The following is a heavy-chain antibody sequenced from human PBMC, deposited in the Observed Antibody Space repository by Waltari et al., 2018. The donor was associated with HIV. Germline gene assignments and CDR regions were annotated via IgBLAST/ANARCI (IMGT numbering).Heavy chain of an antibody. CDR2: IRYDGSNK. J-gene: IGHJ3*02. D-gene: IGHD3-22*01. CDR1: GFTFSSYG. CDR3: AKTGITMIAFDAFDI. V-gene: IGHV3-30*02. Sequence: QVQLVESGGGVVQPGGSLRLSCAASGFTFSSYGMHWVRQAPGKGLEWVAFIRYDGSNKYYAESVKGRFTISRDNSKNTLYLQMNSLRAEDTAVYYCAKTGITMIAFDAFDIWGQGTMVTVSS.